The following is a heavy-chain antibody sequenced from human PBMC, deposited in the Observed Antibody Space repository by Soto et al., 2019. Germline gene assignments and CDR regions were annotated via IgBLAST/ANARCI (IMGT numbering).Heavy chain of an antibody. D-gene: IGHD3-22*01. V-gene: IGHV1-69*06. CDR1: GGTFSSSA. CDR3: ARAQGGYYASSGYYLPNWFDP. J-gene: IGHJ5*02. CDR2: IIPIFGTA. Sequence: QVQLVQSGAEVKKPGSSVKVSCKDSGGTFSSSAISWVRQAPGQGLEWMGGIIPIFGTATYAQKFQGRVTITADKATNTAYMELSSLRSEDTAVYYCARAQGGYYASSGYYLPNWFDPWGQGTLVTVSS.